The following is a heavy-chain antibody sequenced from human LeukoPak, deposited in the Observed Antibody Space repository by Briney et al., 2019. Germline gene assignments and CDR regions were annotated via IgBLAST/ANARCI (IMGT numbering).Heavy chain of an antibody. CDR1: GGTFSSYA. CDR2: IIPIFGTA. J-gene: IGHJ4*02. CDR3: ARGWYYYDSSGYQGPEWTSLPTDY. Sequence: SVTVSCTASGGTFSSYAISWVRQAPGQGLEWMGGIIPIFGTANYAQKFQGRVTITADESTSTAYMELSSLRSEDTAVYYCARGWYYYDSSGYQGPEWTSLPTDYWGQGTLVTVSS. D-gene: IGHD3-22*01. V-gene: IGHV1-69*13.